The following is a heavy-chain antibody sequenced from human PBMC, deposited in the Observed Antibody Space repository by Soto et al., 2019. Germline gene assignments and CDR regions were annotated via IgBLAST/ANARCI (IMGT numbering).Heavy chain of an antibody. J-gene: IGHJ6*02. CDR3: ARAGAAPYYYYGMDV. CDR2: ISTYNGDT. D-gene: IGHD2-15*01. V-gene: IGHV1-18*01. Sequence: QVQLVQSGAEVRKPGASVKVSCKASGYTFSTSGMSWLRQAPGQGLEWMGWISTYNGDTNDAPKFQDRVTMTSDTFTSTVYMELRSLSSDDTAVYYCARAGAAPYYYYGMDVWGQGTRVTVSS. CDR1: GYTFSTSG.